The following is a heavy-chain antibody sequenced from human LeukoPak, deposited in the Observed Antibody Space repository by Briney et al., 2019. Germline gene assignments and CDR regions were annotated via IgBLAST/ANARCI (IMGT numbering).Heavy chain of an antibody. CDR2: ISWNSGSI. J-gene: IGHJ6*02. V-gene: IGHV3-9*01. CDR1: GFTFDDYA. D-gene: IGHD3-9*01. CDR3: AKGFDWLYGGMDV. Sequence: GRSLRLSCAASGFTFDDYAMHWVRQAPGKGLEWVSGISWNSGSIGYADSVKGRFTISRDNAKNSLYLQMNSLRAEDTALYYCAKGFDWLYGGMDVWGQGTTVTVSS.